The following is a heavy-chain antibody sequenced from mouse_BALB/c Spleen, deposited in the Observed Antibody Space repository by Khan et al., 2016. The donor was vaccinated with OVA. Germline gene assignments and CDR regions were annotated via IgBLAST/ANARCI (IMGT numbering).Heavy chain of an antibody. CDR1: GYTFTNYW. CDR3: ARRGAARATEGYFDY. CDR2: IFPGGGYT. Sequence: QVQLKESGAELVRPGTSVKMSCKAAGYTFTNYWIGWVKQRPGHGLEWIGDIFPGGGYTNYNEKFKGKATLTADTSSSTAYMQLSSLTSEDSAIYYCARRGAARATEGYFDYWGQGTTLTVSS. D-gene: IGHD3-1*01. V-gene: IGHV1-63*02. J-gene: IGHJ2*01.